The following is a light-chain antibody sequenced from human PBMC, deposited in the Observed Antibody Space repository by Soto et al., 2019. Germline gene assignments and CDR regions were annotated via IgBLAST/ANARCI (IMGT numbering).Light chain of an antibody. J-gene: IGKJ1*01. CDR2: GAF. CDR3: QQYNDWPLT. V-gene: IGKV3-15*01. CDR1: RSVSSN. Sequence: VLTQSPGTLSLSPGERATLSCRASRSVSSNYLAWYQQKPGQAPSLLIYGAFTRATGIPARFSGTGSGTEFTLTISSLQSEDFALYYCQQYNDWPLTFGQGTKVDIK.